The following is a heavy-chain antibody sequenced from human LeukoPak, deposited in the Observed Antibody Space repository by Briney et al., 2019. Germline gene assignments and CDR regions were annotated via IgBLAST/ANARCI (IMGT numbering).Heavy chain of an antibody. CDR1: GYTFTGYY. J-gene: IGHJ6*03. V-gene: IGHV1-2*02. CDR3: ARVRYYYYYRYV. CDR2: INPKSGGT. Sequence: ASVKVSCKASGYTFTGYYMHWVRQAPGQGLEGMGWINPKSGGTNYAQKFQGRVTMTRDTSISTAYMELSRLRSDDTAVYYCARVRYYYYYRYVWVKGTTVTVSS.